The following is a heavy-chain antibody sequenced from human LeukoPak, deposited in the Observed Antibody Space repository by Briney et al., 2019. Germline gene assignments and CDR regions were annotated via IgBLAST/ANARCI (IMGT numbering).Heavy chain of an antibody. CDR1: GFTFSSYE. D-gene: IGHD6-19*01. V-gene: IGHV3-48*03. Sequence: GGSLRLSCAASGFTFSSYEMNWVRQAPGKGLEWVSYISSSGSRIYFADSVKGRFTISRDNAKNSLYLQMNSLRAEDTAVYYCASPAGVNPILGYSNGWYFRTWGQGTLVTVSS. CDR2: ISSSGSRI. CDR3: ASPAGVNPILGYSNGWYFRT. J-gene: IGHJ5*02.